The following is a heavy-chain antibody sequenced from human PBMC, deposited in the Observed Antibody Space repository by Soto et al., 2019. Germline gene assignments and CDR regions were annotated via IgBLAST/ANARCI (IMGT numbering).Heavy chain of an antibody. CDR2: IYHSGGT. Sequence: SETLSLTCTVSGGSVSSGNDYWSWIRQPPGKGLEWIGYIYHSGGTNCTPSLESRVTISVDKSKNQFSLTLTSVTAADTAVYFCARGRGRYSSGWSWFDPWGQGSLVTVSS. V-gene: IGHV4-61*01. J-gene: IGHJ5*02. CDR3: ARGRGRYSSGWSWFDP. D-gene: IGHD6-19*01. CDR1: GGSVSSGNDY.